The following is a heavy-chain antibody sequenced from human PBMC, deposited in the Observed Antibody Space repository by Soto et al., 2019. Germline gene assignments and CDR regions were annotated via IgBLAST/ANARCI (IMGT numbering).Heavy chain of an antibody. J-gene: IGHJ4*02. D-gene: IGHD5-12*01. Sequence: QVQLVQSGAEVKKPGSSVKVSCKASGGTFSSYAISWVRQAHGQGLEWMGGIIPIFGTANYAQKFQGRVTITADESTSTAYMELSSLRSEDTAVYYCARGGRDGYIELYYFDYWGQGTLVTVSS. V-gene: IGHV1-69*01. CDR3: ARGGRDGYIELYYFDY. CDR1: GGTFSSYA. CDR2: IIPIFGTA.